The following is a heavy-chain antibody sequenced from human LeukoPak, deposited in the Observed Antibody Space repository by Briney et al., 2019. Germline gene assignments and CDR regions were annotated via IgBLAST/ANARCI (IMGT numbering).Heavy chain of an antibody. J-gene: IGHJ4*02. Sequence: ASVKDSCKATGYTFTAYYLHWVRQARGQRLEWMGWIDSDSGDTNSALKFHGRVTFTRHTSISTAYMELSRLRSDDTSIYYCAKFSSGGWYFDSWGQGALVAVSS. CDR3: AKFSSGGWYFDS. CDR2: IDSDSGDT. D-gene: IGHD2-15*01. V-gene: IGHV1-2*02. CDR1: GYTFTAYY.